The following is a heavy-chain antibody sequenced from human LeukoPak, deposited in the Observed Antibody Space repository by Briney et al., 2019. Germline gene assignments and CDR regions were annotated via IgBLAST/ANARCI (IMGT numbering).Heavy chain of an antibody. Sequence: PGGSLRLSCAASGFTFSSYAMSWVRQAPGKGLEWVSAISGSGGSTYYADSVKGRFTISRDNSKNTLYLQMNSLRTEDTAVYYCAKARLRVTMVRGVTDIWGQGTMVTVSS. V-gene: IGHV3-23*01. CDR1: GFTFSSYA. CDR3: AKARLRVTMVRGVTDI. J-gene: IGHJ3*02. CDR2: ISGSGGST. D-gene: IGHD3-10*01.